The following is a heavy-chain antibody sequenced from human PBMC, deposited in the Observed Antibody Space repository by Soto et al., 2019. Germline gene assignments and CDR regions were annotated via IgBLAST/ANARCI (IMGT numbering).Heavy chain of an antibody. CDR2: IKQDGSEK. D-gene: IGHD3-16*01. J-gene: IGHJ6*02. CDR3: ARALPSMSTGIYCDGMDF. Sequence: RESLRLSCAASGFTFSRYWMSWFRQAPGKGLEWVANIKQDGSEKYYVDSVKGRFTISRDNAKNSLYLQMNSLRAEDTAVYYCARALPSMSTGIYCDGMDFWGRGTTVPGS. CDR1: GFTFSRYW. V-gene: IGHV3-7*01.